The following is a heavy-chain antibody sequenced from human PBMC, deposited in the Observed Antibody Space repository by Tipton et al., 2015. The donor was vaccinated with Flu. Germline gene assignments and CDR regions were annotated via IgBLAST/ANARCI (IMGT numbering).Heavy chain of an antibody. CDR2: ISASGGPT. CDR1: GFSSRTYA. Sequence: SLRLSCAASGFSSRTYAMSWVRQVPGKWLEWVSTISASGGPTYYADSVKGRFTFSRDNSKNTLYLQMNSLRDGDTALYYCARGAQDMARAFDLGAQGTIVIVSS. D-gene: IGHD2-15*01. CDR3: ARGAQDMARAFDL. V-gene: IGHV3-23*01. J-gene: IGHJ3*01.